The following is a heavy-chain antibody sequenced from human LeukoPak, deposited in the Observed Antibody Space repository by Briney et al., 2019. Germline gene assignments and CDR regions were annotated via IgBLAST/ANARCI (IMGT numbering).Heavy chain of an antibody. CDR1: GGSFSGYY. Sequence: SETLSLTCAVYGGSFSGYYWSWIRQPPGKGLEWIGEINHSGSTNYNPSLKSRVTISVDTSKNQFSLKLSSVTAADTAVYYCARLRNLDFNWYFDLWGRGTLVTVSS. V-gene: IGHV4-34*01. CDR2: INHSGST. CDR3: ARLRNLDFNWYFDL. D-gene: IGHD2/OR15-2a*01. J-gene: IGHJ2*01.